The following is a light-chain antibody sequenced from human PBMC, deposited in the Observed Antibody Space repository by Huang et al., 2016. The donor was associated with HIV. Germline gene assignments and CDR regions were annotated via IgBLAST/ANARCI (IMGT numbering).Light chain of an antibody. CDR1: QDISSY. CDR3: HQTDRFSIT. Sequence: DIQMTQSPSSVSASVGERVTITCRASQDISSYVAWYQQKPGKAPKLLIYATSTLQSGVPARFRGSSSGTEFTLTISSLQPEDFATYYCHQTDRFSITFGQGTRLEIK. J-gene: IGKJ5*01. CDR2: ATS. V-gene: IGKV1-12*01.